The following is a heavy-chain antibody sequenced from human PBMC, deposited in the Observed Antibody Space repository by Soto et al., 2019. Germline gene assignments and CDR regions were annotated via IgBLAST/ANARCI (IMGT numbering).Heavy chain of an antibody. CDR1: GFTFSNHA. CDR2: ISYDGSRD. CDR3: ARRLPHFYLLVVPFDY. Sequence: VGSLRVSCAVSGFTFSNHAIHWVRQAPGKGLEWVAVISYDGSRDYYADSVKGRFTMSRDNSKNTLYLRMNSLRLEDTAVYYCARRLPHFYLLVVPFDYWGQGTLVTVSS. V-gene: IGHV3-30*04. J-gene: IGHJ4*02. D-gene: IGHD3-9*01.